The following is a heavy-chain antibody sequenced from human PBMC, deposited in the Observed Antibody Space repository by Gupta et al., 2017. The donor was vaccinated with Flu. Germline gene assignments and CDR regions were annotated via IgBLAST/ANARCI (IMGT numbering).Heavy chain of an antibody. Sequence: QVQLQESGPGLVKPSQTLSLTCTVSGGSIRRGYYYWTWIRQPAGKGLEWIGRIYTTGSTNYNPSLKSRVTISVDTSKNQFSLKLSSVTAADTAVYYCARGGCENGVCYDADYWGQGTLVTVSS. CDR2: IYTTGST. J-gene: IGHJ4*02. V-gene: IGHV4-61*02. CDR3: ARGGCENGVCYDADY. CDR1: GGSIRRGYYY. D-gene: IGHD2-8*01.